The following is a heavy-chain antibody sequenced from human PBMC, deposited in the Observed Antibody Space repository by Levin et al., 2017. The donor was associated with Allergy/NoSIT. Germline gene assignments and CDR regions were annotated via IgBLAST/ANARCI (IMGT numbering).Heavy chain of an antibody. CDR1: GGTFSSYA. CDR3: AKDQGVGGSTSFGFDP. J-gene: IGHJ5*02. CDR2: VIPILGTT. D-gene: IGHD2-2*01. V-gene: IGHV1-69*13. Sequence: SVKVSCKASGGTFSSYAISWVRQAPGQGLEWMGGVIPILGTTNYAQKFQGRVTITADESTNTAYMQLSSLRFEDTAVYYCAKDQGVGGSTSFGFDPWGQGTLVTVSS.